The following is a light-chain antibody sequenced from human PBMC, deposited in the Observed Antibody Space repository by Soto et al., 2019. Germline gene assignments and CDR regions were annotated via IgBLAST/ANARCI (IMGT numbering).Light chain of an antibody. Sequence: QSVLTQPPSVSGAPGQRVTISXXXXXXNIGAGYHVQWYQQLPGTAPKLLIHNNINRPSGVPDRFSGSKSGTSASLAITGLQPEDEADDYCQSYDSSLGVVFGGGTKLTVL. CDR3: QSYDSSLGVV. CDR2: NNI. V-gene: IGLV1-40*01. J-gene: IGLJ3*02. CDR1: XXNIGAGYH.